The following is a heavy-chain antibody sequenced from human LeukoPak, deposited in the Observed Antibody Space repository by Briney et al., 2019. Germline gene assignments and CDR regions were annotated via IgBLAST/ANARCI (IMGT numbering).Heavy chain of an antibody. J-gene: IGHJ2*01. D-gene: IGHD4-17*01. CDR2: ISWNSGSI. CDR1: GFTFDDYA. CDR3: AKDMGTTVTYWYFDL. Sequence: GGSLRLSCAASGFTFDDYAMHWVRQAPGKGLEWVSGISWNSGSIGYADSVKGRFTISRDNAKNSLYLQMNSLRAEDTALYYCAKDMGTTVTYWYFDLWGRGTLVTVSS. V-gene: IGHV3-9*01.